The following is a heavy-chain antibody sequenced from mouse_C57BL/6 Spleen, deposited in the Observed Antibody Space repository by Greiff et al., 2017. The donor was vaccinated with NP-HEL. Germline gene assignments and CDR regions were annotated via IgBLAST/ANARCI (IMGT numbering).Heavy chain of an antibody. Sequence: QVQLQQPGAELVKPGASVKMSCKASGYTFTSYWITWVKQRPGQGLEWIGDIYPGSGSTNYNEKFKSKATLTVDTSSSTAYMQLSSLTSEDSAVYYCARSRGGSSYGWYFDVWGTRTTVTVSS. J-gene: IGHJ1*03. CDR2: IYPGSGST. V-gene: IGHV1-55*01. D-gene: IGHD1-1*01. CDR3: ARSRGGSSYGWYFDV. CDR1: GYTFTSYW.